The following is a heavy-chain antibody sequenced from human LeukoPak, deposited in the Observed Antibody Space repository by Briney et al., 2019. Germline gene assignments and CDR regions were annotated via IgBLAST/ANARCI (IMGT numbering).Heavy chain of an antibody. CDR3: AKDIGSTALYNWFDP. Sequence: GRSLRLSCTVSGFTFSTYAMHWVRQAPRKGLEWVAVIAYDGSNTYYLDSVKGRFTISRDNSENTLYLQMNSLRAEDTAVYYCAKDIGSTALYNWFDPWGQGTLVTVSS. CDR2: IAYDGSNT. J-gene: IGHJ5*02. D-gene: IGHD2-2*01. V-gene: IGHV3-33*03. CDR1: GFTFSTYA.